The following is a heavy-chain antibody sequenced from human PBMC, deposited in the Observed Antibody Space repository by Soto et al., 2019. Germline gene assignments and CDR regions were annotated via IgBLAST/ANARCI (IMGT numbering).Heavy chain of an antibody. CDR2: IWYDGSNK. CDR3: ARTYYDFWSGYYTAYYYGMDV. V-gene: IGHV3-33*01. D-gene: IGHD3-3*01. CDR1: GFTFSSYG. J-gene: IGHJ6*02. Sequence: PGGSLTLSCAAPGFTFSSYGMHWVRQAPGKGLEWVAVIWYDGSNKYYADSVKGRFTISRDNSKNTLYRQMNRLRAEDTAVYYCARTYYDFWSGYYTAYYYGMDVWGQGTTVTVSS.